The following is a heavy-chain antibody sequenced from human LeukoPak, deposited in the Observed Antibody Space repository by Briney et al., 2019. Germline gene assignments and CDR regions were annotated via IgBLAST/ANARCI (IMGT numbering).Heavy chain of an antibody. CDR3: ARDFEYSSSSADY. CDR1: GFTFSSYG. V-gene: IGHV3-30*02. Sequence: GGSLRLSCAASGFTFSSYGMHWVRQAPAKGLEWVAFIRYDESNTYYADSVKGRFIIYRDSSKNTLYLQMNSLRAEDTAVYYCARDFEYSSSSADYWGQGTLVTVSS. J-gene: IGHJ4*02. D-gene: IGHD6-6*01. CDR2: IRYDESNT.